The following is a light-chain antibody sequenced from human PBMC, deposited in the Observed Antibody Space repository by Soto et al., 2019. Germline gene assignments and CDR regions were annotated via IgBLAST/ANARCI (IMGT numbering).Light chain of an antibody. CDR2: DDN. J-gene: IGLJ1*01. V-gene: IGLV1-51*01. Sequence: QSVLTQPPSVSAAPGQKVTISCSGSRSNLGGHSVSWYRPLPWTALKLLFYDDNKRPSGISDRFSGSKHCTPATSVIAGFQTVDEADYYCVSWDSSLSACVIGTGTKVIV. CDR3: VSWDSSLSACV. CDR1: RSNLGGHS.